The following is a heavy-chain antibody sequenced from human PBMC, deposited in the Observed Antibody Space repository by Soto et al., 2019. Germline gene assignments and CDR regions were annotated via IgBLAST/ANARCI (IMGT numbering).Heavy chain of an antibody. J-gene: IGHJ4*02. CDR1: GGSISSYY. V-gene: IGHV4-59*01. CDR2: IYYSGST. D-gene: IGHD6-6*01. CDR3: ASRGASIAAPFDY. Sequence: SETLSLTCTVSGGSISSYYWSWIRQPPGKGLEWIGYIYYSGSTNYNPSLKSRVTISVDTSKNQFSLKLSSVTAADTAVYYCASRGASIAAPFDYWGQGTLVTVSS.